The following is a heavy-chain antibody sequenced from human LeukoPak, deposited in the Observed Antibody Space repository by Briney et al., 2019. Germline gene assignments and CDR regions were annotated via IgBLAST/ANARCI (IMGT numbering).Heavy chain of an antibody. Sequence: QSGGSLRLSCAASGFAVSTNYLSWVRQAPGKGLKWVSVIYSDGSTYYTDSVKGRFTISRDNSKNTLYLQMNSLRPEDTAVYYCARDQRSESYYPWGWFDPWGQGTLVTVSS. D-gene: IGHD1-26*01. V-gene: IGHV3-66*02. CDR2: IYSDGST. CDR3: ARDQRSESYYPWGWFDP. J-gene: IGHJ5*02. CDR1: GFAVSTNY.